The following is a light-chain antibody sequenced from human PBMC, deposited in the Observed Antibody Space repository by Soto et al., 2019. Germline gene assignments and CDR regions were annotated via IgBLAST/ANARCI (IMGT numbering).Light chain of an antibody. CDR2: LGS. V-gene: IGKV2-28*01. Sequence: DIVMTQSPLSLPVTPGEPASISCRSSQSLLHSTGYNYLDWYLQKPGQSPQLLIYLGSNRASGVPDRFSGSGSGTDFTLKISRMEAEDVAVYYCKQDLPTQTFGQGTKVEIK. CDR3: KQDLPTQT. J-gene: IGKJ1*01. CDR1: QSLLHSTGYNY.